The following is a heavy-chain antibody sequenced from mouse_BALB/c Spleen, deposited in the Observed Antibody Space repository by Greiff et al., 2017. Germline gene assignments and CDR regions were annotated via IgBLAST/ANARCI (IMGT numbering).Heavy chain of an antibody. CDR1: GFSLTSYG. J-gene: IGHJ3*01. D-gene: IGHD1-1*02. CDR2: IWAGGST. CDR3: ARDQDYAYPGWFAY. V-gene: IGHV2-9*02. Sequence: VQGVESGPGLVAPSQSLSITCTVSGFSLTSYGVHWVRQPPGKGLEWLGVIWAGGSTNYNSALMSRLSISKDNSKSQVFLKMNSLQTDDTAMYYCARDQDYAYPGWFAYWGQGTLVTVSA.